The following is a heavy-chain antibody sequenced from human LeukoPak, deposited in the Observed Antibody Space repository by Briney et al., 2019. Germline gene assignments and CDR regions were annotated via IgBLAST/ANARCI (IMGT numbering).Heavy chain of an antibody. J-gene: IGHJ6*02. CDR1: GGSISSSNW. CDR2: IYHSGST. Sequence: PSETLSLTCAVSGGSISSSNWWSWVRQPPGKGLEWIGEIYHSGSTNYNPSLKSRVTISVDKSKNQFSLKLSSVTAADTAVYYCAGDPIVVVVAAPGSWYYYYGMDVWGQGTTVTVSS. V-gene: IGHV4-4*02. CDR3: AGDPIVVVVAAPGSWYYYYGMDV. D-gene: IGHD2-15*01.